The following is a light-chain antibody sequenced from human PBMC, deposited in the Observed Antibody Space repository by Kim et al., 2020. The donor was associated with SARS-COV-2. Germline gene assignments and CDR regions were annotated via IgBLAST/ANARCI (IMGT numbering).Light chain of an antibody. CDR3: NSLDTSGNVV. V-gene: IGLV3-19*01. CDR1: SLRNYY. J-gene: IGLJ2*01. Sequence: SSELTQDPAVSAALGQTIRISCQGDSLRNYYVTWYQQKPGPAPVLVIYATHTRPSGIPDRFSGSSSGNTASLTITGAQAEDEADYFCNSLDTSGNVVFGGGTQLTVL. CDR2: ATH.